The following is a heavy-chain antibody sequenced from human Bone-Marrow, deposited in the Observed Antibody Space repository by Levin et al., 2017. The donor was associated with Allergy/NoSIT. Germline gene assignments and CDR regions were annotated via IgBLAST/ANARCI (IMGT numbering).Heavy chain of an antibody. CDR1: GFSFSDFE. Sequence: GESLKISCAASGFSFSDFEMNWVRQAPGKGLEWISCVTSTGSTTYYADSVKGRFTISRDNAKNSLHLQMTRLSAEDTAVYYCARDLESSYGTFDYWGQGILVTVSS. CDR2: VTSTGSTT. CDR3: ARDLESSYGTFDY. D-gene: IGHD5-18*01. V-gene: IGHV3-48*03. J-gene: IGHJ4*02.